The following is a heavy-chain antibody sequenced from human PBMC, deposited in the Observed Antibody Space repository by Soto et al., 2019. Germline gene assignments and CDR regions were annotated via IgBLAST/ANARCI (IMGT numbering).Heavy chain of an antibody. CDR1: GFTFSSYG. CDR3: ANGGSGSYRYY. CDR2: ISYDGSNK. J-gene: IGHJ4*02. V-gene: IGHV3-30*18. Sequence: GGSLRLSCAASGFTFSSYGMHWVRQAPGKGLEWVAVISYDGSNKYYADSVKGRFTISRDNSKNTLYLQMNSLRAEDTAVYYCANGGSGSYRYYWGQGTLVTVSS. D-gene: IGHD3-10*01.